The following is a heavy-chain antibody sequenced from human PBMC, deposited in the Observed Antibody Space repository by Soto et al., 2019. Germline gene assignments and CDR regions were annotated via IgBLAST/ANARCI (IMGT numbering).Heavy chain of an antibody. J-gene: IGHJ6*02. V-gene: IGHV1-69*12. Sequence: QVQLVQSGAEVKKPGSSVKVSCKAPGGSFSTYAISWVRQAPGQGLEWMGGIIPIFGKPDYGQKFQGRVTITADESTTTAYMELSNLRSEDTAVYYCARDKDRVELGGNYYHAMDVWGQGTTVTVSS. D-gene: IGHD1-26*01. CDR2: IIPIFGKP. CDR3: ARDKDRVELGGNYYHAMDV. CDR1: GGSFSTYA.